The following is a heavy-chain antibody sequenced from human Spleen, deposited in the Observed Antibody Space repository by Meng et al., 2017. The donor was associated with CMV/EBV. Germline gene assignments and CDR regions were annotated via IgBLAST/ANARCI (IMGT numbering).Heavy chain of an antibody. D-gene: IGHD1-7*01. Sequence: LTRAVYGESFSGYYWSWIRQPPGKGLEWIGEIHHSGTTNYNPSLKSRVTISVDTSKNQISLKLTSVSAADTAMYFCARGYLELPSHYWGQGTLVTVSS. V-gene: IGHV4-34*01. CDR3: ARGYLELPSHY. J-gene: IGHJ4*02. CDR2: IHHSGTT. CDR1: GESFSGYY.